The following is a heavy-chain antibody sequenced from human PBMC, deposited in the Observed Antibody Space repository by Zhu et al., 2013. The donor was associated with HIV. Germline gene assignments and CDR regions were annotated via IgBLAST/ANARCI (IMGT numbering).Heavy chain of an antibody. D-gene: IGHD6-13*01. CDR3: ARAKSDSSSWYVFRSSFDY. CDR2: IIPIFGTA. J-gene: IGHJ4*02. CDR1: GGTFSSYA. V-gene: IGHV1-69*01. Sequence: QVQLVQSGAEVKKPGSSVKVSCKASGGTFSSYAISWVRQAPGQGLEWMGGIIPIFGTANYAQKFQGRVTITADESTSTAYMELSSLRSEDTAVYYCARAKSDSSSWYVFRSSFDYWGQGTLVTVSS.